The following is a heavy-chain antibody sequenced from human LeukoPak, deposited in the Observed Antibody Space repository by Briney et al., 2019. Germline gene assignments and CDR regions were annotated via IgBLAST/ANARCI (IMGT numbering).Heavy chain of an antibody. CDR3: ARRPVYCSSTSCAPRAFDY. CDR1: GGSFSGYY. D-gene: IGHD2-2*01. J-gene: IGHJ4*02. CDR2: INHSGST. V-gene: IGHV4-34*01. Sequence: SETLSLTCAVYGGSFSGYYWSWIRQPPGKGLGWIGEINHSGSTNYNPSLKSRVTISVDTSKNQFSLKLSSVTAADTAVCYCARRPVYCSSTSCAPRAFDYWGQGTLVTVSS.